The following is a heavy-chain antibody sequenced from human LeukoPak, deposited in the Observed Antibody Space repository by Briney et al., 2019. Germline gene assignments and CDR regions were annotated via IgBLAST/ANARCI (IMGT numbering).Heavy chain of an antibody. J-gene: IGHJ4*02. CDR1: GGSISSYY. CDR2: IYTSGST. Sequence: SETLSLTCTVSGGSISSYYWSWIRQPAGKGLEWIGRIYTSGSTNYNPSLKSRVTMSVDTSKNQFSLKLSSVTAADTAVYYCARVGTIFGVVTPAGWGQGTLVTVSS. CDR3: ARVGTIFGVVTPAG. V-gene: IGHV4-4*07. D-gene: IGHD3-3*01.